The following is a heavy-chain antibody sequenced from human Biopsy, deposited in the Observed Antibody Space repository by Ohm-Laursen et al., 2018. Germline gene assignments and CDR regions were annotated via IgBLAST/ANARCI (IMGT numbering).Heavy chain of an antibody. CDR2: ISGNSDII. J-gene: IGHJ4*02. V-gene: IGHV3-23*01. D-gene: IGHD4-17*01. CDR3: ALAAAQTVTHFDY. CDR1: EFTFSSYA. Sequence: PRLSCTASEFTFSSYAMTWFRQAPGKGLEWVSTISGNSDIIYDTDSVKGRFTISRDNSKNTLYLQMNSLRADDTAVYYCALAAAQTVTHFDYWGQGTLVTVSS.